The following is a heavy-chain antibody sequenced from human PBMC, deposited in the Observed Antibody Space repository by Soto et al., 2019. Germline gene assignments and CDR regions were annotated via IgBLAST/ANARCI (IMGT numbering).Heavy chain of an antibody. V-gene: IGHV4-34*01. D-gene: IGHD6-19*01. CDR1: GGSFSGYY. CDR2: INHSGST. Sequence: SETLSLTCAVYGGSFSGYYWSWIRQPPGKGLEWIGEINHSGSTNYNPSLKSRGTISVDTSKNQFSLKLSSVTAADTAVYYCATRAVAGTSNSFDYWGQGTLVTVSS. CDR3: ATRAVAGTSNSFDY. J-gene: IGHJ4*02.